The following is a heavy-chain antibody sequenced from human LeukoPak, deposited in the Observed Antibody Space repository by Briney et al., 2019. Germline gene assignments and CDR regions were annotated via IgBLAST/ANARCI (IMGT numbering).Heavy chain of an antibody. CDR3: ASAPSSGYLGFDY. D-gene: IGHD3-22*01. Sequence: SETLSLTCTVSGGSISSSSYYWGWIRQPPGKGLEWIGSIYYSGSTYYNPSLKSRVTISVDTSKNQFSLKLSSVTAADTAVYYCASAPSSGYLGFDYWGQGTLVTVSS. CDR2: IYYSGST. CDR1: GGSISSSSYY. V-gene: IGHV4-39*01. J-gene: IGHJ4*02.